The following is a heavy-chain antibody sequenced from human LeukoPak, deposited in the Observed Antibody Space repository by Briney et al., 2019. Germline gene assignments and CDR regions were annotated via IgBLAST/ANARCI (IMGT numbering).Heavy chain of an antibody. CDR2: IYHSAST. CDR3: ARHRDSSGWPNYFDY. J-gene: IGHJ4*02. Sequence: PSETLSLTCTVSGGSISGYHWSWIRQPPGKGLEWVGYIYHSASTNYNPSLKSRLTISIDTSKNQFSLKLSTVTAADTAVYYCARHRDSSGWPNYFDYWGQGTLVTVSS. V-gene: IGHV4-59*08. D-gene: IGHD6-19*01. CDR1: GGSISGYH.